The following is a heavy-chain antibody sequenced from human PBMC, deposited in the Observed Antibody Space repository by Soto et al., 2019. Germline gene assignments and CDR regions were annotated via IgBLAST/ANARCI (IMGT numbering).Heavy chain of an antibody. Sequence: GGSLRLSCAASGFTFSSYAMHWVRQAPGKGLEWVAVISYDGSNKYYADSVKGRFTISRDNSKTTLYLQMNSLRAEDTAVYYCARERVVRGGPTRYYYGMDVWGQGTTVTVSS. CDR2: ISYDGSNK. J-gene: IGHJ6*02. V-gene: IGHV3-30-3*01. CDR3: ARERVVRGGPTRYYYGMDV. D-gene: IGHD3-10*01. CDR1: GFTFSSYA.